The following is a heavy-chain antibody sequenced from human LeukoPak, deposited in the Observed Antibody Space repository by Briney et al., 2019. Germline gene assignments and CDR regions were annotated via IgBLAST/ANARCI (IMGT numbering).Heavy chain of an antibody. CDR1: GGSFSICA. J-gene: IGHJ6*03. V-gene: IGHV1-69*06. CDR2: IIPIFGTA. D-gene: IGHD5-18*01. Sequence: SVKVSCKASGGSFSICAITWVRQAPGQGLEWMGRIIPIFGTANYAQKFQGRVTITADIVSSTAYMEVNSLTSDDTAVYFCAKQGAARQDYYMDVWGNGTTVTVSS. CDR3: AKQGAARQDYYMDV.